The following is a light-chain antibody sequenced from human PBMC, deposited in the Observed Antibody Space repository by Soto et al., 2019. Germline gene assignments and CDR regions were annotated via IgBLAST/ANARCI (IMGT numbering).Light chain of an antibody. V-gene: IGLV2-14*01. CDR2: DVH. CDR3: CSYTRSGTLS. CDR1: SSDVGGYNY. Sequence: SALTQPASVSGSPGQSITISCTGTSSDVGGYNYVSWYLHHPGQAPQLLIYDVHNRPSGISARFSGSKSGNTASLTISGLQPEDTALYYCCSYTRSGTLSFGGGTKVTVL. J-gene: IGLJ2*01.